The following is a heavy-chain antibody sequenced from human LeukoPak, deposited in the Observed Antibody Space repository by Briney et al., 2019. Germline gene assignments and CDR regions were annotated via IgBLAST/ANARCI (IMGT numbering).Heavy chain of an antibody. Sequence: SVRVSCKASGGTFISYAISWVRQAPGQGLEWMGGIIPIFGTANYAQKFQGRVTITADESTSTAYMELSSLRSEDTAVYYCARVGFLEWLFFDYWGQGTLVTVSS. CDR1: GGTFISYA. J-gene: IGHJ4*02. CDR2: IIPIFGTA. CDR3: ARVGFLEWLFFDY. D-gene: IGHD3-3*02. V-gene: IGHV1-69*13.